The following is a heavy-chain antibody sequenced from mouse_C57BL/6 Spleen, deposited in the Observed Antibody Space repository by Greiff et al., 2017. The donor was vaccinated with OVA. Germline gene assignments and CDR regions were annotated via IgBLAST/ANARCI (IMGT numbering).Heavy chain of an antibody. J-gene: IGHJ2*01. CDR1: GYAFSSSW. D-gene: IGHD1-1*01. Sequence: LQESGPELVKPGASVKISCKASGYAFSSSWMNWVKQRPGKGLEWIGRIYPGDGDTNYNGKFKGKATLTADKSSSTAYMQLSSLTSEDSAVYFCARSGTTVVATPFDYWGQGTTLTVSS. CDR2: IYPGDGDT. V-gene: IGHV1-82*01. CDR3: ARSGTTVVATPFDY.